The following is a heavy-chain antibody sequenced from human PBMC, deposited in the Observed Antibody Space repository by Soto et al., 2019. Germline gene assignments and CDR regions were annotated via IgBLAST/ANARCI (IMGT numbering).Heavy chain of an antibody. V-gene: IGHV4-59*01. CDR2: IYYSGST. Sequence: PSETLSLTCTVSGGSISSYYWSWIRQPPGKGLEWIGYIYYSGSTNYNPSLKSRVTISVDTSKNQFSLKLSSVTAADTAVYYCARDYSLDYFDYWGQGTLVTVSS. J-gene: IGHJ4*02. CDR3: ARDYSLDYFDY. CDR1: GGSISSYY. D-gene: IGHD1-1*01.